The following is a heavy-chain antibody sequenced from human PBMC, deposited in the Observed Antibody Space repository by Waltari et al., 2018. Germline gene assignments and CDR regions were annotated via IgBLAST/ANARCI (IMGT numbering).Heavy chain of an antibody. CDR3: AKDGRDTALDY. CDR1: GFTFSSYA. J-gene: IGHJ4*02. D-gene: IGHD5-18*01. Sequence: EVQLLESGGGLVQPGGSLRLSCAASGFTFSSYAMSWVRQAPGKGLEWVSVIYSGGSTYYADSLKGRFTISRDNSKNTLYLQMNSLRAEDTAVYYCAKDGRDTALDYWGQGTLVTVSS. V-gene: IGHV3-23*03. CDR2: IYSGGST.